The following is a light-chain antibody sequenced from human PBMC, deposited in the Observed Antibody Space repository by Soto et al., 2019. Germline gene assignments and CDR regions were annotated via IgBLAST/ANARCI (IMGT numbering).Light chain of an antibody. Sequence: EIVMTQSPATLSVSPGERATLSCRASQSVSSNLAWYQQKPGQGPRLLIYDASTRATGVPARFSGSGSGTEFTLTISSLQSEDSAVYFCQYHNYWPPGRTFGPGTKVDIK. J-gene: IGKJ3*01. CDR1: QSVSSN. CDR3: QYHNYWPPGRT. CDR2: DAS. V-gene: IGKV3-15*01.